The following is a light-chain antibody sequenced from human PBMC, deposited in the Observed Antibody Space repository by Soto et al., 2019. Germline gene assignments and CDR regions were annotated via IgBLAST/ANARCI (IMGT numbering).Light chain of an antibody. CDR2: EVN. CDR3: SLYRGSSTVV. CDR1: SSDVGTYNR. Sequence: QSALTQPPSMSGSPGQSVTISCTGTSSDVGTYNRVPWYQQPPGTAPKLMIYEVNNRPSGVPDRFSGSKSDNTASLTISGLQAEDEADYYCSLYRGSSTVVFGGGTKLTVL. J-gene: IGLJ2*01. V-gene: IGLV2-18*01.